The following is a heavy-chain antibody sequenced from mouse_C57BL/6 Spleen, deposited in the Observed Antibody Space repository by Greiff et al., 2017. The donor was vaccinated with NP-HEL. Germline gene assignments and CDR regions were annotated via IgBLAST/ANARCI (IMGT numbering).Heavy chain of an antibody. CDR3: ARDYDYDAWFAY. V-gene: IGHV1-82*01. D-gene: IGHD2-4*01. CDR1: GYAFSSSW. Sequence: QVQLKQSGPELVKPGASVKISCKASGYAFSSSWMNWVKQRPGKGLEWIGRIYPGDGDTNYNGKFKGKATLTADKSSSTAYMQLSSLTSEDSAVYFCARDYDYDAWFAYWGQGTLVTVSA. CDR2: IYPGDGDT. J-gene: IGHJ3*01.